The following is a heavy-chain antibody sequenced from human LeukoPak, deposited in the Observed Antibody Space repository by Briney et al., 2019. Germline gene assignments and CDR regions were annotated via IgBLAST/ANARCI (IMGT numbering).Heavy chain of an antibody. D-gene: IGHD2-21*02. CDR2: INEDGSVK. V-gene: IGHV3-7*01. Sequence: GESLKISCAVSGGTFSAYWMAWVRQSPGKGLEWVAEINEDGSVKYYVDSMKGRFTISRDNAKNSLYLQMNSLGAEDTAVYYCAKVPRDSDCYWGQGTLVTVSS. CDR1: GGTFSAYW. J-gene: IGHJ4*02. CDR3: AKVPRDSDCY.